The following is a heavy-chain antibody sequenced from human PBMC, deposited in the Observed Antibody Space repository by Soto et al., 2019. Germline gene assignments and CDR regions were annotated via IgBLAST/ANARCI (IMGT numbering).Heavy chain of an antibody. V-gene: IGHV1-8*01. CDR3: ARLPLRAAAGRSWFDP. J-gene: IGHJ5*02. CDR2: MNPNSGNT. CDR1: GYTFTSYD. D-gene: IGHD6-13*01. Sequence: ASVKVSCKASGYTFTSYDINWVRQATGQGLEWMGWMNPNSGNTGYAQKFQGRVTMTRNTSISTAYMELSSLRSEDAAVYYCARLPLRAAAGRSWFDPWGQGTLVTVSS.